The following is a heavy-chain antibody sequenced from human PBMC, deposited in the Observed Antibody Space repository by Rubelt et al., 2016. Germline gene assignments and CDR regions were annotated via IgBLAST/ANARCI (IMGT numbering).Heavy chain of an antibody. CDR3: ARANNYANY. J-gene: IGHJ4*02. Sequence: VQLVESGGGLVQPGGSLRLSCAASGFTFSSYWMSWVRQAPGKGLEWVAVISSNGNIKYYADSVNGRFTISRDNSKNTLFLHMNSLRGEDTAVYDGARANNYANYWGQGTLVTVSS. V-gene: IGHV3-30*03. CDR2: ISSNGNIK. CDR1: GFTFSSYW. D-gene: IGHD2-8*01.